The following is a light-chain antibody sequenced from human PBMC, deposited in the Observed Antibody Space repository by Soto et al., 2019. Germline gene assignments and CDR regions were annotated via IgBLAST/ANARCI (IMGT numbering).Light chain of an antibody. J-gene: IGKJ4*01. V-gene: IGKV3D-15*01. CDR2: DAS. Sequence: EIVLTQSPGALSFSPVERATLSCRASQSVSSSYLAWYQQKPGQAPRLLIYDASNRATGIPARFSGSGSGTEFNITISSLQSEDFAVYYCQQYNNWPRATFGGGTKVDI. CDR1: QSVSSSY. CDR3: QQYNNWPRAT.